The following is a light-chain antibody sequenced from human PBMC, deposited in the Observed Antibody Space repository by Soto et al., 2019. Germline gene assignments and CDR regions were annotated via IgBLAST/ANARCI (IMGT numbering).Light chain of an antibody. Sequence: LTQPASVSGSPGHSITISCTGTSGDIGSYNRVSWYQQHPGKAPKLIIYEVTDRPSGVSNRFSGSKSGNTASLTISGLQAEDEAEYYCSSYTNINTRACVFGTGTKVTVL. CDR3: SSYTNINTRACV. CDR2: EVT. J-gene: IGLJ1*01. CDR1: SGDIGSYNR. V-gene: IGLV2-14*01.